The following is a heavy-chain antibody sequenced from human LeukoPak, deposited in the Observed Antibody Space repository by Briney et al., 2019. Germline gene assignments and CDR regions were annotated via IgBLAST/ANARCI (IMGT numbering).Heavy chain of an antibody. CDR2: IYSGGST. CDR1: GFTVSSNY. V-gene: IGHV3-53*01. CDR3: LVVLMVYTVPLDY. J-gene: IGHJ4*02. D-gene: IGHD2-8*01. Sequence: GGSLRLSCAASGFTVSSNYMSWVRQAPGKGLEWVSVIYSGGSTYYADSVKGRFTISRDNSKNTLYLQMNSLRAEDTAVYYCLVVLMVYTVPLDYWGQGTLVTASS.